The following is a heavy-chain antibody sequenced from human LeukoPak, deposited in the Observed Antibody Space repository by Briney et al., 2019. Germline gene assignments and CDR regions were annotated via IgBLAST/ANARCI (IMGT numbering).Heavy chain of an antibody. CDR1: GYSFASSW. J-gene: IGHJ4*02. D-gene: IGHD2-2*01. CDR3: ARHLSDITSSPNY. Sequence: GESLKISCKGSGYSFASSWIGWVRQMPGKGLEWMGIIYPGDSDTRYRPSFQGQVTISADKSISTAYLQWTSLKASDTAMYYCARHLSDITSSPNYWGPGTLVIVSS. V-gene: IGHV5-51*01. CDR2: IYPGDSDT.